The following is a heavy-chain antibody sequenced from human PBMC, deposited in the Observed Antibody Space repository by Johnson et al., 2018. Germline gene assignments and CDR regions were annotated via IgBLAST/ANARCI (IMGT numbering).Heavy chain of an antibody. J-gene: IGHJ6*02. D-gene: IGHD6-13*01. CDR1: GYTFTNYY. CDR2: INPSGGST. CDR3: ARVKQQRYPYGMDV. V-gene: IGHV1-46*01. Sequence: QVQLQESGAEVKKPGASVKVSCKASGYTFTNYYMHWVRQAPGQGLEWMGIINPSGGSTSYAQKFQGRVTMTRDTSTSTVYMKLISLRSEATAVYYCARVKQQRYPYGMDVWGQGTTVTVSS.